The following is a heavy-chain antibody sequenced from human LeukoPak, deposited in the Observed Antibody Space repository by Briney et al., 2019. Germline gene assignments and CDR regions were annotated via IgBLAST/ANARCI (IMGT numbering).Heavy chain of an antibody. D-gene: IGHD4-11*01. CDR3: ARAPLATTVSRHAFDI. J-gene: IGHJ3*02. CDR2: IYHSGST. CDR1: GASISSYY. V-gene: IGHV4-59*12. Sequence: SETLSLTCTVSGASISSYYWTWIRQPPGKGLEWIGYIYHSGSTYYNPSLKSRVTISVDRSKNQFSLKLSSVTAADTAVYYCARAPLATTVSRHAFDIWGQGTMVTVSS.